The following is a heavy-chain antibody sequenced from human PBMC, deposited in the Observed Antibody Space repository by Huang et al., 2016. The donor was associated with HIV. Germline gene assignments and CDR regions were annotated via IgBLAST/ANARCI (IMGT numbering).Heavy chain of an antibody. J-gene: IGHJ4*02. V-gene: IGHV4-34*01. CDR1: GGSFNGHF. CDR3: ARPRMTEGNSDSTWSYFDS. Sequence: QVRLHQWGTGVLKPSETLSLKCAVYGGSFNGHFWTWIRPSPGKGLEWIGEIDHRGTTSSNPSLKSRVTMSLDTSKSQFYLKLTSVTATDTATYYCARPRMTEGNSDSTWSYFDSWGQGTPVSVSS. CDR2: IDHRGTT. D-gene: IGHD2-21*02.